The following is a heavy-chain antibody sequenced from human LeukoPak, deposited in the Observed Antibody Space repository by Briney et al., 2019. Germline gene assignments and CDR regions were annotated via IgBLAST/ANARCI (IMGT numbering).Heavy chain of an antibody. J-gene: IGHJ6*03. Sequence: SETLSFTCTVSGGSISSYYWSWIRQPAGKGLEWIGRIYTSGSTNYNPSLKGRVTMSVDTSKNQFSLKLSSVTAADTAVYYCASISTTNYYYMDVWGKGTTVTVSS. CDR1: GGSISSYY. V-gene: IGHV4-4*07. CDR3: ASISTTNYYYMDV. CDR2: IYTSGST. D-gene: IGHD4-17*01.